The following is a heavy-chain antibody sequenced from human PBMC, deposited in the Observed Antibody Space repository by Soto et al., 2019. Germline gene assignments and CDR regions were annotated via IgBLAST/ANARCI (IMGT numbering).Heavy chain of an antibody. V-gene: IGHV1-18*01. J-gene: IGHJ4*02. CDR2: ISAYNGNT. Sequence: ASVKVSCKASGYTFTSYGISWVRQAPGQGLEWMGWISAYNGNTNYAQKLQGRVTITTDTSTSTAYMELSSLRSEDTAVYYCARGVAPYYFDYWGQGTLVTVSS. CDR1: GYTFTSYG. CDR3: ARGVAPYYFDY. D-gene: IGHD2-15*01.